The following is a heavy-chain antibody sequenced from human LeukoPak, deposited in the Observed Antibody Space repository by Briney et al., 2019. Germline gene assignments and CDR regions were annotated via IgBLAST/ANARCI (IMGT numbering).Heavy chain of an antibody. J-gene: IGHJ4*02. Sequence: GGSLRLSCAASGFTFSSYSMNWVCQAPGKGLEWVSSISSSSSYIYYADSVKGRFTISRDNAKNSLYLQMNSLRAEDTAVYYCARGVYSGYDYVSDYFDYWGQGTLVTVSS. CDR2: ISSSSSYI. CDR1: GFTFSSYS. CDR3: ARGVYSGYDYVSDYFDY. V-gene: IGHV3-21*01. D-gene: IGHD5-12*01.